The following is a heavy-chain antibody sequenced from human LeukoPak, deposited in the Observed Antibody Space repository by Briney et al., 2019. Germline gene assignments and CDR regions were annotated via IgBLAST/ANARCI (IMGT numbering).Heavy chain of an antibody. CDR2: ISAYNGNT. J-gene: IGHJ4*02. D-gene: IGHD2-15*01. CDR3: ARVRGYCSGGSCSYSFDY. CDR1: GYTFTSYG. Sequence: ASVKVSCKASGYTFTSYGISWVRQAPGQGLEWMGWISAYNGNTNYAQKLQGRVTMTTDTSTSTAYMELRSLRSDDTAVYYCARVRGYCSGGSCSYSFDYWGQGTLVTVSS. V-gene: IGHV1-18*01.